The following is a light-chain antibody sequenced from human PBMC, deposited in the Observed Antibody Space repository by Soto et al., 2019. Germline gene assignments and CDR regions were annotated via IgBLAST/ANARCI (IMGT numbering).Light chain of an antibody. V-gene: IGLV2-8*01. CDR1: SSDVGDYNY. CDR2: EVN. Sequence: QSVLTQPPSASGSPGQSVTISFTGTSSDVGDYNYVSWYQHHPGKAPKLMIYEVNKRPSGVPDRFSGSKSGNTASLTVSGLQADDEADYYCSSYAGSNIHYVFGTGTKLTVL. J-gene: IGLJ1*01. CDR3: SSYAGSNIHYV.